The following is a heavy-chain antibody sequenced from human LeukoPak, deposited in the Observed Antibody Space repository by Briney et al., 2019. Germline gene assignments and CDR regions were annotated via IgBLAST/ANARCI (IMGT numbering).Heavy chain of an antibody. CDR2: INPNSGGT. Sequence: ASVKVSCKASGYTFTDYYMHWVRQAPGQGLEWMGWINPNSGGTKYAQKFQGRVTMTRDTSIRTAYMELSRLRSDDTAVFYCARGWSLWEWGFAFDNWGQGTLVTVSS. D-gene: IGHD3-16*01. J-gene: IGHJ4*02. V-gene: IGHV1-2*02. CDR3: ARGWSLWEWGFAFDN. CDR1: GYTFTDYY.